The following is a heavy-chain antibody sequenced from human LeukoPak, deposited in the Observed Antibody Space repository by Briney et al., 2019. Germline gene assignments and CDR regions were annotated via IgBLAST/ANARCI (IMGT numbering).Heavy chain of an antibody. Sequence: SETLSLTCAVYGGSFSGYYWSWIRQPPGKGLEWIGEINHSGSTNYNPSLKSRVTISVDTSKNQFSLKLSSVTAADTALYFCARAAGSGLIDYWGQGILVIVSS. CDR2: INHSGST. J-gene: IGHJ4*02. CDR3: ARAAGSGLIDY. D-gene: IGHD6-19*01. CDR1: GGSFSGYY. V-gene: IGHV4-34*01.